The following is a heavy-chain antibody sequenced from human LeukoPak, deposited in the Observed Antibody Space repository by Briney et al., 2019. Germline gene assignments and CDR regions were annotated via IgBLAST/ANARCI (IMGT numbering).Heavy chain of an antibody. CDR1: GGSIGVVSYY. CDR2: IYHSGST. J-gene: IGHJ4*02. V-gene: IGHV4-39*07. D-gene: IGHD3-22*01. Sequence: PSETLSLTCTVSGGSIGVVSYYWGWIRQPPGKGLEWIGEIYHSGSTNYNSSLRSRITISIDKSRNQFSLRLSSVTAADTAVYYCARESYYDSSGNLHFDYWGQGTLVTVSS. CDR3: ARESYYDSSGNLHFDY.